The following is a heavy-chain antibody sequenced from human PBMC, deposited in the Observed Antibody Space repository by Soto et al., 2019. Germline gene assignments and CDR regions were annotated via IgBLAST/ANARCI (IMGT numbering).Heavy chain of an antibody. CDR3: TPLESGGFGVVGAAAAYLQH. V-gene: IGHV3-49*03. Sequence: GGSLRLSCTASGFTFGDYGMTWFRQAPGKGLEWVGFIRTKAYGGTTEYAASVKGRFTISRDDSESIAYLQMNSLKTEDTAVYYCTPLESGGFGVVGAAAAYLQHWGQGTLVTVSS. D-gene: IGHD2-15*01. CDR1: GFTFGDYG. CDR2: IRTKAYGGTT. J-gene: IGHJ1*01.